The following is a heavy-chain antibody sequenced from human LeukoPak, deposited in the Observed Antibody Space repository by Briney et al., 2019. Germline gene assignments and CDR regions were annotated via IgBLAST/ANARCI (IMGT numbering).Heavy chain of an antibody. Sequence: ASVKVSCKASGYTFTSYGISWVRQAPGQGLEWMGWISAYNGNTNYAQKLQGRVAMTTDTSTSTAYMELRSLRSDDTAVYYCARTLGDYVWGGYRLRRFDPWGQGTLVTVSS. CDR3: ARTLGDYVWGGYRLRRFDP. J-gene: IGHJ5*02. D-gene: IGHD3-16*02. CDR2: ISAYNGNT. CDR1: GYTFTSYG. V-gene: IGHV1-18*01.